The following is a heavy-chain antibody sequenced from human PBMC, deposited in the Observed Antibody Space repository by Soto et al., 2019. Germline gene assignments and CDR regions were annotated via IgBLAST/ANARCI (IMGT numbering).Heavy chain of an antibody. J-gene: IGHJ6*02. CDR3: ASSTARTYYYYGMDV. CDR1: GFTFSSYS. V-gene: IGHV3-48*02. Sequence: LRLSCAASGFTFSSYSMNWVRQAPGKGLEWVSYISSSSSTIYYADSVKGRFTLSRDNAKNSLYLQMNSLRDEDTAVYYCASSTARTYYYYGMDVWGQGTTVTVSS. D-gene: IGHD5-18*01. CDR2: ISSSSSTI.